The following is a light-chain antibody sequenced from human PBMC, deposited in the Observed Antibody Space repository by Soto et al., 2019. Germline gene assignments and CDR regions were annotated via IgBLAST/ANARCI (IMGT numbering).Light chain of an antibody. CDR2: EVS. CDR3: SSYTSRTTYV. J-gene: IGLJ1*01. Sequence: QSALTQPASVSGSPGQSITISCTGTSSDVGGYNYVSWYQQHPGKAPKLMIYEVSNRPSGVSFRFSGSKSGNTASLTISGLQAEDEADYYCSSYTSRTTYVFETGTKVTVL. V-gene: IGLV2-14*01. CDR1: SSDVGGYNY.